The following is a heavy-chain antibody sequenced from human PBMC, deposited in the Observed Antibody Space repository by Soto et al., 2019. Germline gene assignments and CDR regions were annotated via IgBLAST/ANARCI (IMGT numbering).Heavy chain of an antibody. CDR1: GYTFTSYY. J-gene: IGHJ3*02. CDR2: INPSGGST. D-gene: IGHD1-26*01. Sequence: QVQLVQSGAEVKKPGASVKVSCKASGYTFTSYYMHWVRQAPGQGLEWMGIINPSGGSTSYAQKFQGRVTMTRDTSTSTVYMELSSLRSEDTAVYYCTVSGSDAAFDIWGQGTMVTVSS. CDR3: TVSGSDAAFDI. V-gene: IGHV1-46*01.